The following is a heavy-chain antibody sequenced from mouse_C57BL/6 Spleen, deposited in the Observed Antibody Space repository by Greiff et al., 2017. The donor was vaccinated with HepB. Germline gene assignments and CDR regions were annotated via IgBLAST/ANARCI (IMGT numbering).Heavy chain of an antibody. CDR1: GYAFSSCW. CDR2: IYPGDGDT. Sequence: VQLQESGAELVKPGASVKISCKASGYAFSSCWMNWVKQRPGKGLEWIGQIYPGDGDTNYNGKFKGKATLTADKSSSTAYMQLSSLTSEDSAVYFCARGVLLGDYFDYWGQGTTLTVSS. V-gene: IGHV1-80*01. CDR3: ARGVLLGDYFDY. J-gene: IGHJ2*01. D-gene: IGHD1-1*01.